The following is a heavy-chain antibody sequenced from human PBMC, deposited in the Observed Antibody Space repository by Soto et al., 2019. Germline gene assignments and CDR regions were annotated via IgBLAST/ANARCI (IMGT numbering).Heavy chain of an antibody. V-gene: IGHV1-69*13. CDR1: GGTFSSYA. D-gene: IGHD3-3*01. CDR3: ARELTIFGAPNYYNYGMDG. J-gene: IGHJ6*02. CDR2: IIAIFGTE. Sequence: SVKVSCKASGGTFSSYAISWERQAPGQGLAWMGGIIAIFGTENYAQKFQGRVTMTADEATSTAYMELSSVSFEDTAVYYCARELTIFGAPNYYNYGMDGWGQGTKVTVSS.